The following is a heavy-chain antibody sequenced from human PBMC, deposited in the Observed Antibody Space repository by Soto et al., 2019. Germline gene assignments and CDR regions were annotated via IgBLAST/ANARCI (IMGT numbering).Heavy chain of an antibody. V-gene: IGHV4-39*02. D-gene: IGHD6-13*01. CDR3: AREAVAGIAAADPDY. CDR2: IYYSGST. J-gene: IGHJ4*02. CDR1: GGSISSSSYY. Sequence: QLQLQESGPGLVKPSETLSLTCTVSGGSISSSSYYWGWIRQPPGKGLEWIGSIYYSGSTYYNPSLKSRVPISVDTSKNQFSLKLSYVTAADTAVYYCAREAVAGIAAADPDYWGQGTLVTVSS.